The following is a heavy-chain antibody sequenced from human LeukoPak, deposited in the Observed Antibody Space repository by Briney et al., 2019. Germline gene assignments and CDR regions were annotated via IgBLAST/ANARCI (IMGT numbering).Heavy chain of an antibody. D-gene: IGHD2-15*01. CDR3: TRGVVVLSATSWAFDI. V-gene: IGHV1-8*01. J-gene: IGHJ3*02. CDR2: MNPNSGNT. Sequence: APVKVSCKASGHTFTSYDNNWVRQATGQGLEWMGWMNPNSGNTGYAQKFQARVSMTRNTSISTAYMEWSSLRSEDTAVYYFTRGVVVLSATSWAFDIWGHGTMVTVSS. CDR1: GHTFTSYD.